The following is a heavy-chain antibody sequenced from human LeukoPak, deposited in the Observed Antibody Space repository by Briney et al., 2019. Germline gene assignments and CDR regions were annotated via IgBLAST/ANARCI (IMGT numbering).Heavy chain of an antibody. CDR2: IYYSGST. CDR1: GGSISSHY. Sequence: SETLSLTCTVPGGSISSHYWSWIRQPPGKGLEWIGYIYYSGSTNYNPSLKSRVTISVDTSKNQFSLKLSSVTAADTAVYYCARSVPGDYFDYWGQGTLVTVSS. V-gene: IGHV4-59*11. D-gene: IGHD1-1*01. J-gene: IGHJ4*02. CDR3: ARSVPGDYFDY.